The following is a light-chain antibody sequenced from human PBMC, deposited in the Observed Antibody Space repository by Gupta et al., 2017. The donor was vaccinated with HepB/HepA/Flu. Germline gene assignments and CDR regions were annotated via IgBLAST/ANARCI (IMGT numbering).Light chain of an antibody. Sequence: DIVMTQSPLSLPVTPGEPASISCRSSQSLLHTNGYNYLDWYLQKPGQSPQLLIYLGSKRASGVNDRFSGSGEVKDFTLKSSRGEDEAVGVYYCNQYLPTHTFGQGTRLEIK. CDR1: QSLLHTNGYNY. V-gene: IGKV2-28*01. CDR2: LGS. CDR3: NQYLPTHT. J-gene: IGKJ5*01.